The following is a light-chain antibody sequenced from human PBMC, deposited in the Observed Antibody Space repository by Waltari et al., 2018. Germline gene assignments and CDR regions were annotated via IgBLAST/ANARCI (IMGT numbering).Light chain of an antibody. CDR2: KVS. CDR3: MQGTYWPYT. J-gene: IGKJ2*01. Sequence: DVVMTQSPLSLPVPLGHPASISSKPSPSLVHSDGNTYLQWFQHRPGQSTRRLIYKVSNRESGVTDRFSGSGSGTDFTLKISRVEAEDVGVYYCMQGTYWPYTFGQGTRLDIK. V-gene: IGKV2-30*02. CDR1: PSLVHSDGNTY.